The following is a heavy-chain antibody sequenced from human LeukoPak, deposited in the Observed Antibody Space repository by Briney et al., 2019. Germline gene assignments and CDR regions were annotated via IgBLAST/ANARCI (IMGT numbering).Heavy chain of an antibody. V-gene: IGHV3-74*01. D-gene: IGHD2-2*01. J-gene: IGHJ4*02. CDR1: GFTFSSYW. CDR2: INSDGSST. CDR3: ASLGCSSTSCFDY. Sequence: GGSRRLSCAASGFTFSSYWMHWVRQAPGKGLVWVSRINSDGSSTSYADSVKGRFTISRDNAKNTLYLQMNSLRAEDTAVYYCASLGCSSTSCFDYWGQGTLVTVSS.